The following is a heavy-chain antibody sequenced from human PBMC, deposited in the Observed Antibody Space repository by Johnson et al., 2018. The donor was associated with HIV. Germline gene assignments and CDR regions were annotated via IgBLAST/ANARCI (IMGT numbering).Heavy chain of an antibody. CDR3: ARERLLTWGRSDAFDI. V-gene: IGHV3-20*04. J-gene: IGHJ3*02. CDR1: GFTFDDYG. Sequence: VQLVESGGGVVRPGGSLRLSCAASGFTFDDYGMSWVRQAPGKGLEWVSGINWIGGSTGYAGSVKGRFTISRDNAKNSLYLQMNSLRAEDTALYYCARERLLTWGRSDAFDIWGQGTMVTVSS. CDR2: INWIGGST. D-gene: IGHD3-16*01.